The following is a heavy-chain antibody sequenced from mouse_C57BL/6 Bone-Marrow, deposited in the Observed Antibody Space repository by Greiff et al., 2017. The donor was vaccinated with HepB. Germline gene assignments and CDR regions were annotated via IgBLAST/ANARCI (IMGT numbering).Heavy chain of an antibody. CDR3: AGRSTIYYDYDVGFAY. V-gene: IGHV1-53*01. CDR1: GYTFTSYW. Sequence: VQLQQSGTELVKPGASVKLSCKASGYTFTSYWMHWVKQRPGQGLEWIGNINPSNGGTNYNEKFKSKATLTVDKSSSTAYMQLSSLTSEDSAVYYGAGRSTIYYDYDVGFAYWGQGTLVTVSA. CDR2: INPSNGGT. J-gene: IGHJ3*01. D-gene: IGHD2-4*01.